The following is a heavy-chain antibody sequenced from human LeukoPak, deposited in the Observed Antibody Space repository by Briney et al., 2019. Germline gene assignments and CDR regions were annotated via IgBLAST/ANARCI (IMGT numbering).Heavy chain of an antibody. Sequence: GRSLRLSCAASGFTFSSYGMHWVRQAPGKGLEWVAVIWYDGSNKYYADSVKGRFTISRDNSKNTLYLQMNSLRAEDTAVYYCARGTTTYYYYYYMDVWGQGTLVTVSS. CDR3: ARGTTTYYYYYYMDV. V-gene: IGHV3-33*01. D-gene: IGHD1-1*01. J-gene: IGHJ6*03. CDR2: IWYDGSNK. CDR1: GFTFSSYG.